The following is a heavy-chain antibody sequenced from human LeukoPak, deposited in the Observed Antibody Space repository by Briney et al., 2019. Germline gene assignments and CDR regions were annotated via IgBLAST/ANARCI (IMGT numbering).Heavy chain of an antibody. CDR3: AKDQVYSSSWWVDF. CDR1: GFTFSSYW. CDR2: IKQDGSEK. V-gene: IGHV3-7*01. J-gene: IGHJ4*02. D-gene: IGHD6-13*01. Sequence: GGSLRLSCAASGFTFSSYWMSWVRQAPGKGLEWVANIKQDGSEKYYVDSVKGRFTISRDNAKNSLYLQMNSLRAEDTAVYYCAKDQVYSSSWWVDFWGQGTLVTVSS.